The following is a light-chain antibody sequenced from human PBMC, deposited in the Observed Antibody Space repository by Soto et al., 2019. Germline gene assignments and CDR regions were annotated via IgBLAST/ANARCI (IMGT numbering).Light chain of an antibody. CDR2: AAS. CDR1: QDITNN. J-gene: IGKJ4*01. CDR3: QQYNSVPLT. V-gene: IGKV1-16*02. Sequence: DIQMTQSPSSLSASVGDTVTITCRASQDITNNLVWFQQKPGKVPKSLIYAASSLQSGVSSKFSGSGSGTDFTLTISSLQPEDFATYYCQQYNSVPLTFGGGTKVEIK.